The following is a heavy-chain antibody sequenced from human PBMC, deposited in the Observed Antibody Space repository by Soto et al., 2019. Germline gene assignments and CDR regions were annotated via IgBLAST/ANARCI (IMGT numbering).Heavy chain of an antibody. CDR2: IFYRGTT. CDR3: ASELGTSWFDP. D-gene: IGHD1-1*01. CDR1: GGSISSGDYY. J-gene: IGHJ5*02. Sequence: QMQLQESGPGLVKPSQTLSLTCTVSGGSISSGDYYWSWIRQPTGKGLEWLGYIFYRGTTYYNPSLKSRLSISVDTSQNQFSLKLNSVTAADTAVYYCASELGTSWFDPWGQGTLVTVSS. V-gene: IGHV4-30-4*01.